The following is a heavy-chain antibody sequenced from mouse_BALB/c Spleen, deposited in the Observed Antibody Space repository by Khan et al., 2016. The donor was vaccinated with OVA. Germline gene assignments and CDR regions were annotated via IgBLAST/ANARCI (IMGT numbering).Heavy chain of an antibody. Sequence: VQLQQSGPGLVKPSQTVSLTCTVTGISITSGNYRWSWIRQFPGNKLEWIGNIYYSGTVTYNPSLTSRTTITRDTSKNQFFLEMNSLAAEDTATYCCARDYGSLYWYFDFWGAGTPVTVSA. V-gene: IGHV3-5*02. D-gene: IGHD1-1*01. CDR1: GISITSGNYR. CDR2: IYYSGTV. CDR3: ARDYGSLYWYFDF. J-gene: IGHJ1*01.